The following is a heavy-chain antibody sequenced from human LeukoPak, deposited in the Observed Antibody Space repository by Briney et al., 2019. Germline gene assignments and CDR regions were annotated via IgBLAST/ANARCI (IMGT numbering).Heavy chain of an antibody. CDR3: ARGYDFWSGYGVYYYGMDV. V-gene: IGHV1-8*01. D-gene: IGHD3-3*01. CDR2: MNPNSGNT. CDR1: GGTFTSYD. J-gene: IGHJ6*02. Sequence: ASVKVSCKASGGTFTSYDINWVRQATGQGLEWMGWMNPNSGNTGYAQKFQGRVTMTRNTSISTAYMELSSLRSEDTAVYYCARGYDFWSGYGVYYYGMDVWGQGTTVTVSS.